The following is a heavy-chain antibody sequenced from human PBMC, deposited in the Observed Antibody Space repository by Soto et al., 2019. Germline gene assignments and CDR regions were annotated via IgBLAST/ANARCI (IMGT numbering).Heavy chain of an antibody. CDR2: IKSDGSIT. Sequence: GSLRLSCAAAGVTFGCYWMHWVRQAPGKGLVWVSHIKSDGSITGYADSVKGRFTISRDNTKNTLYLQMNSLRVEDTAVYYCARGGTISSNWFDPWGQGTEVTVSS. J-gene: IGHJ5*02. CDR3: ARGGTISSNWFDP. V-gene: IGHV3-74*01. CDR1: GVTFGCYW. D-gene: IGHD3-16*01.